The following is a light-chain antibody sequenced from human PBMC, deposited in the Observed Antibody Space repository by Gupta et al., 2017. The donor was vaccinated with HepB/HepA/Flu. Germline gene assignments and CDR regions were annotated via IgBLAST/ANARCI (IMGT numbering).Light chain of an antibody. CDR2: QEN. V-gene: IGLV3-1*01. CDR3: QAWDSSTVV. Sequence: SYELSQPPSVSVSPGKSASITCPGDKLGDKYGWWYQQKPGQSPVMIIYQENKRPSGIPERFSGSNSGNTATLTISGTQAMDEADYYCQAWDSSTVVFGGGTKLTVL. CDR1: KLGDKY. J-gene: IGLJ2*01.